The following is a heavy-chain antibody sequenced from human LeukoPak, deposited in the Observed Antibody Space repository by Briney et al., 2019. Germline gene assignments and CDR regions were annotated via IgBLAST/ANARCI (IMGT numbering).Heavy chain of an antibody. J-gene: IGHJ4*02. Sequence: PSETLSLTCTVSGGSISSYYWSWIRQPPGKGLEWIGYIYYSGSTNYNPSLKSRVTISVDTSKNQFSLKLSSVTAADTAVYYCARSIPIMITFGGVIPTSFDYWGQGTLVTVSS. CDR1: GGSISSYY. D-gene: IGHD3-16*02. V-gene: IGHV4-59*01. CDR3: ARSIPIMITFGGVIPTSFDY. CDR2: IYYSGST.